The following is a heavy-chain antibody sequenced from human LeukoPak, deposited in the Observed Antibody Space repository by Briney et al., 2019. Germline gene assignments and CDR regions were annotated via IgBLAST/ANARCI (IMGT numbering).Heavy chain of an antibody. V-gene: IGHV1-8*01. CDR3: ARGPPEHPQGY. J-gene: IGHJ4*02. Sequence: ASVKVSCKASGYTFTTYDINWMRQATGQGLEWMGWMNPNSGNTDYAQKFQGRVTMTRNTSITTAFTELNNLRSEDTAVYYCARGPPEHPQGYWGQGTLVTVSS. D-gene: IGHD1-14*01. CDR1: GYTFTTYD. CDR2: MNPNSGNT.